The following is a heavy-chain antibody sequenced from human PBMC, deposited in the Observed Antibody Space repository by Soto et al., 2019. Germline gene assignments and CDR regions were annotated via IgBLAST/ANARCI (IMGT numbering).Heavy chain of an antibody. D-gene: IGHD2-15*01. V-gene: IGHV4-4*02. J-gene: IGHJ4*02. Sequence: QVQLQESGPGLVKPSGTLSLSCIVSGDSISSSNWWSWVRQPPGQGLEWIGEMYHSGTTSYNPSLKSRVTLSMDTSKNQFSLKLISVSAADTAVYYCATRGYGRRYFDDWGQGTLVTVSS. CDR3: ATRGYGRRYFDD. CDR2: MYHSGTT. CDR1: GDSISSSNW.